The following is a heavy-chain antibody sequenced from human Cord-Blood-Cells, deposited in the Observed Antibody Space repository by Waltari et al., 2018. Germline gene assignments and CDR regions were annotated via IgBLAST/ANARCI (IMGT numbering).Heavy chain of an antibody. V-gene: IGHV4-34*01. Sequence: QVQLPQWGAGLLTPSETLSLTCAVYGGSFSGYYCSWIRQPPGKGLEWIGEINHSRSTNYNPSLKGRVTISVGTSKNQFSLKLISVTAADTAVYYGARAETYYDILTGYYDYWGQGTLVTVSS. CDR2: INHSRST. CDR1: GGSFSGYY. J-gene: IGHJ4*02. CDR3: ARAETYYDILTGYYDY. D-gene: IGHD3-9*01.